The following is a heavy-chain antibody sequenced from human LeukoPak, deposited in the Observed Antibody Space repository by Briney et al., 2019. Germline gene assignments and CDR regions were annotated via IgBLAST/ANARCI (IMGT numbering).Heavy chain of an antibody. J-gene: IGHJ5*02. Sequence: GGSLRLSWAASGFSFSNHGMHWVRQAPGKGLEWVAVIWYDGSKTYYADSVKGRFTISRDNFKNTVYLQVSSLRAEDTAVYYCAREVTLRLGYWFDPWGQGTLVTVSS. CDR3: AREVTLRLGYWFDP. V-gene: IGHV3-33*01. CDR1: GFSFSNHG. D-gene: IGHD5-18*01. CDR2: IWYDGSKT.